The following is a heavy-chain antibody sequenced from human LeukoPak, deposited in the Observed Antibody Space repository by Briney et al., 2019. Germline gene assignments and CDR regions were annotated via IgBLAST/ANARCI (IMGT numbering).Heavy chain of an antibody. V-gene: IGHV4-31*03. Sequence: SETLSLTCTVSGGPISSGDYYWSWIRQHPGKGLEWIGYIYYGGNTYYNPSLKSRVTISVDTSKNHFSLKLSSLTAADTAVYYCARAKGTYYDTSGYYYDYWGQGTLVTVSS. D-gene: IGHD3-22*01. CDR2: IYYGGNT. CDR1: GGPISSGDYY. J-gene: IGHJ4*02. CDR3: ARAKGTYYDTSGYYYDY.